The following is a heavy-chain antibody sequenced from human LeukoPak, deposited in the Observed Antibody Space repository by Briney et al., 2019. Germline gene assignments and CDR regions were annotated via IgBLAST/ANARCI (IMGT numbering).Heavy chain of an antibody. J-gene: IGHJ4*02. CDR2: IHASGPT. Sequence: PSETLSLTCTVAGGSISTDYWSWIRRPPGKGLEWIADIHASGPTNSNPSLKSRITISVDTSKNHFSLKLSSVTAADTAVYYCARHDAGIAARPFDNWGQGTLVTVSS. CDR1: GGSISTDY. CDR3: ARHDAGIAARPFDN. D-gene: IGHD6-6*01. V-gene: IGHV4-4*09.